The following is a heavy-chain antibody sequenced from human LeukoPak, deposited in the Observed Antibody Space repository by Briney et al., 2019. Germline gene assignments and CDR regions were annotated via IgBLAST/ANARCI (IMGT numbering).Heavy chain of an antibody. D-gene: IGHD7-27*01. V-gene: IGHV3-23*01. J-gene: IGHJ4*02. Sequence: SGGSLRLSCAASGFTFSDYAMNWVRQAPGKGLEWVSGIRVGGELYYADSVKGRFTISRDNSENTLFLQMSGLRAEDTAVYHCAKGTGDTGYYFDYWGQGTLVTVSS. CDR2: IRVGGEL. CDR3: AKGTGDTGYYFDY. CDR1: GFTFSDYA.